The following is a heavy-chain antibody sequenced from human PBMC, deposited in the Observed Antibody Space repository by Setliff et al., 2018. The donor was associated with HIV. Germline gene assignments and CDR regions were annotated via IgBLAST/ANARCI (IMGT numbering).Heavy chain of an antibody. CDR2: IIPIFNTA. V-gene: IGHV1-69*13. CDR3: ARGSGGYCSGGSCYFGFGLAL. CDR1: GGTFSSYS. D-gene: IGHD2-15*01. Sequence: GASVKVSCKASGGTFSSYSITWVRQAPGQRLEWMGGIIPIFNTANYAQKFQGRVTITADESTSTAYMELSSLGSEDTAVYYCARGSGGYCSGGSCYFGFGLALWGQGTTVTVSS. J-gene: IGHJ6*02.